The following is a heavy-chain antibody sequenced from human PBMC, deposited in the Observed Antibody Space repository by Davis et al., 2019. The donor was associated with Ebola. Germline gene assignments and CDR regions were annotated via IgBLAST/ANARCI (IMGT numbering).Heavy chain of an antibody. CDR1: GFTFSIYG. J-gene: IGHJ4*02. CDR2: IWYEGNNK. CDR3: ANLEWVNPDY. D-gene: IGHD3-3*01. Sequence: PGGSLRLSCEASGFTFSIYGMHWVRQAPGKGLEWVAVIWYEGNNKYYADSVKGRFTISRDNSKNALFLQMDSLRAEDTAVYYCANLEWVNPDYWGQGVVVTVSS. V-gene: IGHV3-33*06.